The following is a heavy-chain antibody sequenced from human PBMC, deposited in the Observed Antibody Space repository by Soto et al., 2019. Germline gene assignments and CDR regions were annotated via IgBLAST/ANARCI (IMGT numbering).Heavy chain of an antibody. Sequence: PGGSLRLSCAASGFTFSSYSMNWVRQAPGKGLEWVSYISSSSSTIYYADSVKGRFTISRDNAKNSLYLQMNSLRAEDTAVYYCAREEVWFGKSQYYYYYGMDVWGQGTTVTVSS. V-gene: IGHV3-48*01. CDR3: AREEVWFGKSQYYYYYGMDV. D-gene: IGHD3-10*01. CDR1: GFTFSSYS. CDR2: ISSSSSTI. J-gene: IGHJ6*02.